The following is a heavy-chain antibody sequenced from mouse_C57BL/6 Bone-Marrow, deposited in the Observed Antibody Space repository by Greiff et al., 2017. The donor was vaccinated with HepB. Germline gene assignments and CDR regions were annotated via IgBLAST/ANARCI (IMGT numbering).Heavy chain of an antibody. J-gene: IGHJ4*01. CDR2: IYPRSGNT. D-gene: IGHD1-2*01. V-gene: IGHV1-81*01. Sequence: QVQLQQPGAELARPGASVKLSCKASGYTFTSYGISWVKQRTGQGLEWIGEIYPRSGNTYYNEKFKGKATLTADKSSSTAYMELRGLTSEDSAVYFCARSAAYYAMDYWGQGTSVTVSS. CDR3: ARSAAYYAMDY. CDR1: GYTFTSYG.